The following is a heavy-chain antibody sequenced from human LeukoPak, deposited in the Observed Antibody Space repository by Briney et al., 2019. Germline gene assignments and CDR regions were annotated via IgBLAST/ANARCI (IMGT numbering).Heavy chain of an antibody. CDR1: SGSINSWY. Sequence: PSETLSLTCTVSSGSINSWYWGWVRQPAGRGLEWIGRIYTTGKADYNPSLKSRLTMSIDTSKRQFSLNLRSVTAVDTAIYYCARHGYTASHYFLDFWSQGTLVTVSS. CDR2: IYTTGKA. D-gene: IGHD3-16*01. V-gene: IGHV4-4*07. CDR3: ARHGYTASHYFLDF. J-gene: IGHJ4*02.